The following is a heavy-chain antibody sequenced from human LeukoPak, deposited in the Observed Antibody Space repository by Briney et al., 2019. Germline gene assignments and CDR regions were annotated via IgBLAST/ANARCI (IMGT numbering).Heavy chain of an antibody. CDR1: GYSFTVNY. D-gene: IGHD3-10*01. J-gene: IGHJ1*01. V-gene: IGHV1-2*06. Sequence: GSVMVSCTTSGYSFTVNYLHWVGQARGQGLEWMGRMNPDTGGTNYAQRFQGRVTMTRDTSINTAYMELTGLRFDDTAIYYCARATLVPSWGQGTLVTVSS. CDR2: MNPDTGGT. CDR3: ARATLVPS.